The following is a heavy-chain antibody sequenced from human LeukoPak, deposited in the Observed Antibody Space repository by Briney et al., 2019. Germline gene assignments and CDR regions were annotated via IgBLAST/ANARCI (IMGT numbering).Heavy chain of an antibody. J-gene: IGHJ4*02. CDR3: ARGFGDYGGFDY. D-gene: IGHD4-17*01. V-gene: IGHV4-4*07. CDR1: GASISSYY. Sequence: PSETLSLTCTVSGASISSYYWTWIRQPAGKGLEWIGRISTSGSTNYNPSLKSRVTMSVDTSNNRFSLKLNSVAAADTAVYYCARGFGDYGGFDYWGQGTLVTVS. CDR2: ISTSGST.